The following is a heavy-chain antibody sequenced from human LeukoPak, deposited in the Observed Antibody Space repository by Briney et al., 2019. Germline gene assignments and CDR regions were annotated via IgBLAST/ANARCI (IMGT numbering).Heavy chain of an antibody. D-gene: IGHD2-21*01. J-gene: IGHJ4*02. CDR1: GFTFVKYA. Sequence: GGSLRLSCAVSGFTFVKYAMRWVRQAPGKGLEWVSAITDRGDITYYADAVKGRFTISRDNSRNMLYLQMNSLRVEDTAIYFCAKRVSGVVGPVVDYWGQGTLVTVSS. CDR3: AKRVSGVVGPVVDY. V-gene: IGHV3-23*01. CDR2: ITDRGDIT.